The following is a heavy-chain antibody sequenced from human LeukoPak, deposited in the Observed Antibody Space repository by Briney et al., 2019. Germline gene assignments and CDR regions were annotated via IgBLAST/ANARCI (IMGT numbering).Heavy chain of an antibody. D-gene: IGHD2-8*02. J-gene: IGHJ5*02. Sequence: GRSLRLSCAASGFTFSSYGMHWVRQAPGKGLEWVAVISFDGNNKYYADSVKGRFTISRDNSKNRLYLQMNSLRAEDTAVYYCAKDHHDTGGTYSFDPWGQGTLVTVSS. V-gene: IGHV3-30*18. CDR2: ISFDGNNK. CDR3: AKDHHDTGGTYSFDP. CDR1: GFTFSSYG.